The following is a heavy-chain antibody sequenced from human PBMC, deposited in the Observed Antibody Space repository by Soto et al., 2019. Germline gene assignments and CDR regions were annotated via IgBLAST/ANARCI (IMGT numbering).Heavy chain of an antibody. CDR2: IIPALGSA. J-gene: IGHJ4*02. CDR1: GGSFSSFA. Sequence: QVQLMQSGAEVQKPGSSVKVSCKVSGGSFSSFAISWVRQAPGQGLEWMGGIIPALGSANYAQKFRDRLTNTAHESSATVFMELSSLRSEDTAVYFCARAPPARIWGQGTLVTVSS. V-gene: IGHV1-69*01. CDR3: ARAPPARI.